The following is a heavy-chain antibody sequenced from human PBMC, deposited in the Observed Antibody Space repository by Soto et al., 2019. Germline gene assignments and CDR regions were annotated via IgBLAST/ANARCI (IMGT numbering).Heavy chain of an antibody. CDR2: ISGSGVST. D-gene: IGHD3-22*01. CDR1: GFTFDSYA. Sequence: EVQLLESGGGLIQPGGSLRLSCGASGFTFDSYAMTWVRQAPGRGLEWVSGISGSGVSTYYADSVKGRFTISRDNSKNXLFLQMSSLRVEDTAVYYCATVRPTFGSSGYYHDYYYGMDVWGQGTTVTVSS. J-gene: IGHJ6*02. CDR3: ATVRPTFGSSGYYHDYYYGMDV. V-gene: IGHV3-23*01.